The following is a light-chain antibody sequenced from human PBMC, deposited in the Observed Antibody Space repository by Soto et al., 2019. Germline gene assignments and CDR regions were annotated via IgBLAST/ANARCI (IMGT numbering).Light chain of an antibody. J-gene: IGLJ1*01. CDR1: SSDVGAYNF. V-gene: IGLV2-14*03. CDR2: DVT. Sequence: QSALTQPPSASGSPGQSVTISCTGTSSDVGAYNFVSWYQQHPGKAPKLMIYDVTNRPSGVSNRFSGSKSGNTASLTISGLQAEDEADYYCLSYSSSTSPYVLGTATKLTVL. CDR3: LSYSSSTSPYV.